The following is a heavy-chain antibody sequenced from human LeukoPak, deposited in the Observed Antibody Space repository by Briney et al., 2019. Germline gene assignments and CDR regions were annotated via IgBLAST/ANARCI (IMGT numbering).Heavy chain of an antibody. CDR3: AREKEVDFWSGYPIGYYFDY. D-gene: IGHD3-3*01. V-gene: IGHV3-53*01. J-gene: IGHJ4*02. CDR1: GFTVSNNY. Sequence: PGGSLRLSCAASGFTVSNNYMSWVRQAPGKGLEWVPVIYSGGSTYYADSVKGRFTISRDNSKNTLYLQMNSLRAEDTAVYYCAREKEVDFWSGYPIGYYFDYWGQGTLVTVSS. CDR2: IYSGGST.